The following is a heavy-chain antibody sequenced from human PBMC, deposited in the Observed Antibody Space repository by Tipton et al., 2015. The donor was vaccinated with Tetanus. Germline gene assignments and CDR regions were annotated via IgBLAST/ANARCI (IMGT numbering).Heavy chain of an antibody. CDR2: ISSTSSYI. V-gene: IGHV3-21*01. Sequence: SLRLSCVASGFPFTTYGMTWVRLAPGKGLEWVASISSTSSYIYYADSLKGRFTISRDNAENSVYLQMSSLRADDTAVYYCASGSTLDYWGQGALVSVSS. CDR3: ASGSTLDY. D-gene: IGHD6-25*01. J-gene: IGHJ4*02. CDR1: GFPFTTYG.